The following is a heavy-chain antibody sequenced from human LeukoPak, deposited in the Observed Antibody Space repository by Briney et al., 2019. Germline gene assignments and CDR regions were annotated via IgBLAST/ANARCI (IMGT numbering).Heavy chain of an antibody. CDR3: ARVTGYGDYVYMDV. Sequence: ASVKVSCKASGYTFTSYDINWVRQATGQGLEWMGWMNPNSGNTGYARKFQGRVTMTRNTSISTAYMELSSLRSEDTAVYYCARVTGYGDYVYMDVWGKGTTVTISS. J-gene: IGHJ6*03. CDR1: GYTFTSYD. V-gene: IGHV1-8*01. D-gene: IGHD4-17*01. CDR2: MNPNSGNT.